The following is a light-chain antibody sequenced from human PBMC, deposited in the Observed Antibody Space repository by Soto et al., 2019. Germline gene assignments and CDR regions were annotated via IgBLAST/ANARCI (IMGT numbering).Light chain of an antibody. Sequence: QSLLTQPPSASGAPGQSVTISCTGTSSEVGGYNYVSWYQQHPGKAPKLMIYEVSKRPSGVPDRFSGSKSGNTASLTVSWLQAEDEADYYCSSYAGSNNYVFGTGTKVTVL. CDR2: EVS. CDR1: SSEVGGYNY. CDR3: SSYAGSNNYV. J-gene: IGLJ1*01. V-gene: IGLV2-8*01.